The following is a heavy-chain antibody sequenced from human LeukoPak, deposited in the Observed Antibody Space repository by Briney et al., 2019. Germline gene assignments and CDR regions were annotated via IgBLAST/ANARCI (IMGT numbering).Heavy chain of an antibody. CDR2: IYDSGST. V-gene: IGHV4-59*01. J-gene: IGHJ6*02. D-gene: IGHD5-12*01. Sequence: SETLSLTCTVSGGSISSYYWSWMRQPPGKGLEWIGSIYDSGSTNYNPSLKSRVTISVDTSKNQFSLKLSSVTAADTAVYYCARGGSGYDSFYYYGMDVWGQGTTVTISS. CDR1: GGSISSYY. CDR3: ARGGSGYDSFYYYGMDV.